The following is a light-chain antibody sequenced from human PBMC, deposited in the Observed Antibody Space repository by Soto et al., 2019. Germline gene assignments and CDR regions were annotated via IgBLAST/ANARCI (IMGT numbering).Light chain of an antibody. CDR1: SSNIGNNA. V-gene: IGLV1-36*01. CDR2: YDD. J-gene: IGLJ2*01. CDR3: AAWDDSLSYVV. Sequence: QSVLTQPPSVSDAPRQRVTISCSGSSSNIGNNAVNWYQQLPGKAPKLLIYYDDLLPSGVSDRFSGSKSGTSASLAISGLQSEDEADYYCAAWDDSLSYVVFGGGTKLTVL.